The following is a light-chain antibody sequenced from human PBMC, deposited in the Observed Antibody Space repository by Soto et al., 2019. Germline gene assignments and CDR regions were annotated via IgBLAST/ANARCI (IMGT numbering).Light chain of an antibody. V-gene: IGKV3-11*01. CDR1: QSVSSY. J-gene: IGKJ2*03. CDR3: QHLRTYPFS. Sequence: EIVLTQSPATLSLSPGERATLSCRASQSVSSYLAWYQQKPGQAPRLLIYDASNRATGIPARFSGSGSGTDFTLTINNLQAEDFATYYCQHLRTYPFSFGQGTKLDIK. CDR2: DAS.